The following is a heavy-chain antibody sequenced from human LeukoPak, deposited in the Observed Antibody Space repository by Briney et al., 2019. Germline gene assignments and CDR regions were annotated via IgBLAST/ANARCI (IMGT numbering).Heavy chain of an antibody. CDR2: IIPIFGTA. J-gene: IGHJ6*03. D-gene: IGHD2-2*02. CDR1: GGTFSSYA. CDR3: ARWPGGYCSSTSCYKDYYYMDV. Sequence: GASVKVSCKASGGTFSSYAISWVRQAPGQGLEWMGGIIPIFGTANYAQKFQGRVTITTDESTSTAYMELSSLRSEDTAVYYCARWPGGYCSSTSCYKDYYYMDVWGKGTTVTVSS. V-gene: IGHV1-69*05.